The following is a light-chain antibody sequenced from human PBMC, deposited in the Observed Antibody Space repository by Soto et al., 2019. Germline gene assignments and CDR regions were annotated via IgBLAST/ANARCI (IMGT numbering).Light chain of an antibody. J-gene: IGKJ5*01. CDR1: QSVSSY. CDR2: DAS. CDR3: QQRSNLIT. Sequence: EIVLTQSPATLSLSPGERATLSCRASQSVSSYLAWYQQKPGQAPRLLIYDASNGATGIPARFSGSGSGTDFTLTISSLEPEDLAVYYCQQRSNLITFGQGTRLEIK. V-gene: IGKV3-11*01.